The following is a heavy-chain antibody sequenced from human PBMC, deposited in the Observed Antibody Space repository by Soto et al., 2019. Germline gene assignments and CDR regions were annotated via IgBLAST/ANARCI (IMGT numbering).Heavy chain of an antibody. CDR2: INAGNGNT. D-gene: IGHD3-10*01. J-gene: IGHJ6*02. CDR3: ANSYGSGSYSTPYYYGMDV. CDR1: GYTFTSYA. V-gene: IGHV1-3*01. Sequence: ASVKVSCKASGYTFTSYAMHWVRQAPGQRLEWMGWINAGNGNTKYSQKFQGRVTITRDTSASTAYMELSSLRSEDTAVYYCANSYGSGSYSTPYYYGMDVWGQGTTVTVSS.